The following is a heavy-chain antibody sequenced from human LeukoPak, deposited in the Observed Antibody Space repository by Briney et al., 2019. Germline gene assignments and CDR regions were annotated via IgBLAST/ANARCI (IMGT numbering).Heavy chain of an antibody. Sequence: ASVKVSCKASGYTFTSYDINWVRQATGQGLEWMGWMNPNSGNTGYAQKFQGRVTITRNTSISTAYMELSSLRSEDTAVYYCARSSAYYYDSSGYYNSHGAFDIWGQGTMVTVSS. CDR3: ARSSAYYYDSSGYYNSHGAFDI. CDR1: GYTFTSYD. V-gene: IGHV1-8*03. CDR2: MNPNSGNT. D-gene: IGHD3-22*01. J-gene: IGHJ3*02.